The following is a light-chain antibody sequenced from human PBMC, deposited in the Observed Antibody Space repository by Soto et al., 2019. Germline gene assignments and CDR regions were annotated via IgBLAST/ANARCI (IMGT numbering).Light chain of an antibody. Sequence: EIVMTQSPATLSVSPGERATLSCRASQSVSSNLAWYQQKPGQAPRLLIYGASTRATGIPARFSGSVSGTEFTLTISSLQSADFAVYYCQQYNNWPRMYTFGQGTKLEIK. V-gene: IGKV3-15*01. CDR1: QSVSSN. CDR3: QQYNNWPRMYT. CDR2: GAS. J-gene: IGKJ2*01.